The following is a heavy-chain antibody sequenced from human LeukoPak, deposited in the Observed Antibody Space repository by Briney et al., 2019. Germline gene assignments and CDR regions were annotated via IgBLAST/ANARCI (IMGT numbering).Heavy chain of an antibody. Sequence: SETLSLTCTVSGGSVSSGSYYWSWIRQPPGKGLEWIGYIYYGGSTNYNPSLKSRVTISVDTSKNQFSLKLSSVTAADTAVYYCARDPRIAAAGTFWFDPWGQGTLVTVSS. V-gene: IGHV4-61*01. J-gene: IGHJ5*02. D-gene: IGHD6-13*01. CDR1: GGSVSSGSYY. CDR2: IYYGGST. CDR3: ARDPRIAAAGTFWFDP.